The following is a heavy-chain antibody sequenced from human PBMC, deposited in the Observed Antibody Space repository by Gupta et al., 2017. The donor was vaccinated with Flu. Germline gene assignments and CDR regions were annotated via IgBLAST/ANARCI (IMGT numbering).Heavy chain of an antibody. Sequence: AMSWVREAPGKGLEWVSVLSASGCRTYYADSVKGRFTISRDTSKNTLDLQMDSLRAEDTAVYYCAKNRVAGAISYYYGLDVWGQGTTVAVSS. CDR2: LSASGCRT. CDR3: AKNRVAGAISYYYGLDV. CDR1: A. V-gene: IGHV3-23*01. J-gene: IGHJ6*02. D-gene: IGHD1-26*01.